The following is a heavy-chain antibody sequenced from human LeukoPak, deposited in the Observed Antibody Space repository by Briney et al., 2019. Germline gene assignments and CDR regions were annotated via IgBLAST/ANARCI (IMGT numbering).Heavy chain of an antibody. D-gene: IGHD6-13*01. CDR1: GFTFSSYW. Sequence: PGGSLRLSCAASGFTFSSYWMHWVRQAPGKGLVWVSRINSDGSSTSYADSMKGRFTISRDNAKNTLYLQMNSLRAEDTAVYYCGKWGGGIAADYFDYWGQGTLVTVSS. V-gene: IGHV3-74*01. CDR3: GKWGGGIAADYFDY. CDR2: INSDGSST. J-gene: IGHJ4*02.